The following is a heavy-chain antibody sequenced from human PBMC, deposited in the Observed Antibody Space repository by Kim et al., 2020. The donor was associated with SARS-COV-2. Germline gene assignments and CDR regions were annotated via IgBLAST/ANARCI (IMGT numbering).Heavy chain of an antibody. J-gene: IGHJ5*02. CDR1: GFTFSTYG. D-gene: IGHD6-6*01. CDR2: ISYDGSDK. CDR3: PKEDSNSSPDH. V-gene: IGHV3-30*18. Sequence: GGSLRLSCTASGFTFSTYGMHWVRQAPGKGLVWVAVISYDGSDKYYADSVKGRFTISRDNSKKTLSLQMNSLRAEDTAVYYCPKEDSNSSPDHWGQGTLVTVSS.